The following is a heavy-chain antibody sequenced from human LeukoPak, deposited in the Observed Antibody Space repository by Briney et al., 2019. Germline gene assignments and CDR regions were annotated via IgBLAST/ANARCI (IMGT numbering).Heavy chain of an antibody. J-gene: IGHJ4*02. CDR3: ARVEGGSSSWYWYY. V-gene: IGHV4-59*01. Sequence: SETLSLTCTVSGGSISSYYWSWIRQPPGKGLEWMGYIYYSGSTNYNPSLKSRVTISVDTSKNQFSLKLSSVTAADTAVYYCARVEGGSSSWYWYYWGQGTLVTVSS. CDR2: IYYSGST. CDR1: GGSISSYY. D-gene: IGHD6-13*01.